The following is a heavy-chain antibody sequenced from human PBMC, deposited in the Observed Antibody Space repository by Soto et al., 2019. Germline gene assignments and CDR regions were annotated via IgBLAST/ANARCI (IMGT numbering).Heavy chain of an antibody. D-gene: IGHD3-9*01. CDR1: GGSFSGYY. V-gene: IGHV4-34*01. Sequence: QVQLQQWGAGPLRPLETLSLTCGVSGGSFSGYYWAWIRQPPGKGLEWIGEINDCVSINYNPSLKSRGRISVDASMNHYSMKLRAVTAAVTAVYYCARESHDILTGPPWVWYFDLWGRGTLVTVSS. J-gene: IGHJ2*01. CDR2: INDCVSI. CDR3: ARESHDILTGPPWVWYFDL.